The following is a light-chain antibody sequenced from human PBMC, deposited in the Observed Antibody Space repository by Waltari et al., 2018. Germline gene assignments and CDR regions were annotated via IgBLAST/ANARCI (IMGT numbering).Light chain of an antibody. J-gene: IGKJ1*01. V-gene: IGKV2-28*01. CDR3: MQSLQSLWT. CDR1: QSLLHRNGNNY. Sequence: DIVVTQSPLPLPVTPGAPASISCRSSQSLLHRNGNNYLDLYLQKPGQSPQRLIYLGSNRASGVPDRVSGSGSGTDFTLRISRVEAEYVGGYYCMQSLQSLWTFGPGTQVEIK. CDR2: LGS.